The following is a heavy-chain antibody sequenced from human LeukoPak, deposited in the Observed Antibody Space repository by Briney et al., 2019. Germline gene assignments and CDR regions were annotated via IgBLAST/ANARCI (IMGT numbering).Heavy chain of an antibody. CDR2: ISGSGGST. D-gene: IGHD1-1*01. CDR1: GFTFSSYA. CDR3: ARAVRQHYYYYYYMDV. Sequence: GGSLRLSCAASGFTFSSYAMSWVRQAPGKGLEWVSAISGSGGSTYYADSVKGRFTISRDNSKNTLYLQMNSLRAEDTAVYYCARAVRQHYYYYYYMDVWGKGTTVTVSS. J-gene: IGHJ6*03. V-gene: IGHV3-23*01.